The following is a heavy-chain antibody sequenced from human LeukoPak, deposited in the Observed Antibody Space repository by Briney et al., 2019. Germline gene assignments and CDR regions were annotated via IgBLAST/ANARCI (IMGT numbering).Heavy chain of an antibody. CDR3: AFNYYDTSGYLDY. J-gene: IGHJ4*02. V-gene: IGHV3-23*01. Sequence: SGGSLRLSCAASGFTFSSYAMSWVRQAPGKGLEWVSAISGSGGSTYSADSVKGRFTISRDNSKNTLYLQMNILRAEDTAVYYCAFNYYDTSGYLDYWGQGTLVTVSS. CDR2: ISGSGGST. CDR1: GFTFSSYA. D-gene: IGHD3-22*01.